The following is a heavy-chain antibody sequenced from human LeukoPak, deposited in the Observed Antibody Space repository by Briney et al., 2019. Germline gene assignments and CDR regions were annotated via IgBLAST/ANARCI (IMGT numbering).Heavy chain of an antibody. V-gene: IGHV5-51*01. J-gene: IGHJ4*02. D-gene: IGHD3-10*01. CDR2: IYPGDSDT. CDR1: GYSFTNSW. CDR3: ARQLVLRGDHDY. Sequence: GESLKISCKGSGYSFTNSWIGWVRQMPGKGLEWMGIIYPGDSDTKYSPSFQGQVTISADRSISTAYLQWSSLKASDTAMYYCARQLVLRGDHDYWGQGTLVTVSS.